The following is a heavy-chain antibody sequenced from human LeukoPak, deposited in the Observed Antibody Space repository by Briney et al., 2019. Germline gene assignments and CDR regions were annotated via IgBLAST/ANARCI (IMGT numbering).Heavy chain of an antibody. CDR1: GYTFTGYY. CDR2: INPNSGGT. J-gene: IGHJ4*02. D-gene: IGHD6-19*01. V-gene: IGHV1-2*02. Sequence: ASVKVSCKASGYTFTGYYIHWARQAPGQGLEWMGWINPNSGGTDYGQKFQGRVTMTRDTSISTAYMELSSLRSDDTAVYYCARSVRSGWFVFWGQGTLVTVSS. CDR3: ARSVRSGWFVF.